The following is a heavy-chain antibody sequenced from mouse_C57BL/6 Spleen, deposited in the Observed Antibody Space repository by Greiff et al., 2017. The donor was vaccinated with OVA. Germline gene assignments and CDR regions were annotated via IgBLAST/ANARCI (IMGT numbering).Heavy chain of an antibody. Sequence: DVQLQESGPGLVKPSQSLSLTCSVTGYSITSGYYWNWIRQFPGNKLEWMGYISYDGSNNYNPSLKNRISITRDTSKNQFFLKLNSVTTEDTATYYCASYDYDPYYFDYWGQGTTLTVSS. CDR2: ISYDGSN. J-gene: IGHJ2*01. CDR3: ASYDYDPYYFDY. D-gene: IGHD2-4*01. V-gene: IGHV3-6*01. CDR1: GYSITSGYY.